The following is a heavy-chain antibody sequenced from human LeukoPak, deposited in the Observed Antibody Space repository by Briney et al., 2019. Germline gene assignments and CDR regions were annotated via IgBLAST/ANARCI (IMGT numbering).Heavy chain of an antibody. D-gene: IGHD5-12*01. CDR3: ARHVLGYSGGYYFDY. Sequence: SGTLSLTCAVSGGSISSSNWWSWVRQPPGKGLEWIGEIYHSGSTNYNPSLKSRVTISVDTSKNQFSLKLSSVTAADTAVYYCARHVLGYSGGYYFDYWGQGTLVTVSS. V-gene: IGHV4-4*02. J-gene: IGHJ4*02. CDR2: IYHSGST. CDR1: GGSISSSNW.